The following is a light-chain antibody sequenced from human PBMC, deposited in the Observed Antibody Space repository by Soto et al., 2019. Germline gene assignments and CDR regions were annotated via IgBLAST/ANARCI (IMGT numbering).Light chain of an antibody. J-gene: IGKJ3*01. CDR1: QSISSW. V-gene: IGKV1-5*03. CDR3: QQYNSYRS. Sequence: DIPMTQSPSTLSASVGDRVTITCRASQSISSWLAWYQQKPGKAPKLLIYKASSLESGVPSRFSGSGSGTEFTLTISSLQPDDFATYYCQQYNSYRSFGPGTKVDIK. CDR2: KAS.